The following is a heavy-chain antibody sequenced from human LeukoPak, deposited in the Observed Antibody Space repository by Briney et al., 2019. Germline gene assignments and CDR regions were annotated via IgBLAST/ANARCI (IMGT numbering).Heavy chain of an antibody. Sequence: GGSLRLSCAASGFIFGDFAMHWVRQAPGKGLEWVAAIAFDDTDRYYIDSVKGRFTISRDDSKNTLYLHMTSLRAEDTAVYYCTNSDDYGDYWGQGTLVTVSS. CDR3: TNSDDYGDY. CDR1: GFIFGDFA. CDR2: IAFDDTDR. J-gene: IGHJ4*02. V-gene: IGHV3-30*04.